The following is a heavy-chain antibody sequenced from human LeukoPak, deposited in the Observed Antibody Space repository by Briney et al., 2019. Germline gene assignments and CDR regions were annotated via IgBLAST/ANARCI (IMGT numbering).Heavy chain of an antibody. D-gene: IGHD3-16*02. CDR2: IIATFDTA. Sequence: SVKVSCKASVDTFKTYAISWVGQAPGHGFAWMGGIIATFDTATSAQNFTGRVTITPDGSTNTAYLDLNNLTAEDTAVCYCTTGMSSSVTIVIPGYFHHWGRGTLVTVSS. CDR3: TTGMSSSVTIVIPGYFHH. CDR1: VDTFKTYA. V-gene: IGHV1-69*13. J-gene: IGHJ1*01.